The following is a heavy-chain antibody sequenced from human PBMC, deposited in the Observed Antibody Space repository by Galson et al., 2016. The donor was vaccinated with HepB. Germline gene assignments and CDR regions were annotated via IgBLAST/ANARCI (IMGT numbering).Heavy chain of an antibody. CDR1: GDSISRDTW. J-gene: IGHJ4*02. CDR2: IYHTGST. CDR3: VGGKLASGWPY. D-gene: IGHD4-23*01. Sequence: TLSLTCAVSGDSISRDTWWSWVRQPPGKGLEWIGEIYHTGSTNYNPSLKNRVTISLDKSRNQFSLRLTSVTAADTALYYCVGGKLASGWPYWGQGNLVRVSS. V-gene: IGHV4-4*02.